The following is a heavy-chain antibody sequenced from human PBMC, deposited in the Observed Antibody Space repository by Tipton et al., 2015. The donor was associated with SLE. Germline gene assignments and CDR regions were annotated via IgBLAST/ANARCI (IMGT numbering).Heavy chain of an antibody. Sequence: QLVQSGGGFVQPGGSLRLSCVASGFTFSNYATTWVRQAPGKGLEWVSTVTTSGTTTYYADSVRGRFTISRDDSKNTVYLHMTSLRAEDTAVYYCAKAAEVFDYWGQGTLVTVSS. CDR1: GFTFSNYA. CDR2: VTTSGTTT. J-gene: IGHJ4*02. V-gene: IGHV3-23*04. CDR3: AKAAEVFDY.